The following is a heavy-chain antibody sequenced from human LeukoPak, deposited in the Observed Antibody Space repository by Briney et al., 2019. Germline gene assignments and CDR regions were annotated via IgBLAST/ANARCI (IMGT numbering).Heavy chain of an antibody. V-gene: IGHV4-59*01. J-gene: IGHJ4*02. Sequence: SETLSLTCTVSGGSISSYYWSWIRQPPGKGLEWIGYIYYSGSTNYNPSLKSRVTISVDTSKNQFSLKLSSVTAADTAVYYCARDRPPLYCSSTSCYTGYFDYWGQGTLVTVSS. CDR1: GGSISSYY. CDR2: IYYSGST. D-gene: IGHD2-2*02. CDR3: ARDRPPLYCSSTSCYTGYFDY.